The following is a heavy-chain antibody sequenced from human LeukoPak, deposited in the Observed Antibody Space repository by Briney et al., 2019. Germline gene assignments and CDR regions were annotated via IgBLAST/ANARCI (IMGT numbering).Heavy chain of an antibody. CDR1: GYTFTSYG. D-gene: IGHD3-16*01. CDR2: VSPYNDNT. J-gene: IGHJ4*02. CDR3: ARGSYEDY. Sequence: ASVQVSCKASGYTFTSYGITWVRQAPGQGPEWMGWVSPYNDNTNYAQNLQDRVTMTTDTSATTAYMELRSLRSDDTAVYYCARGSYEDYWGQGTLVTVSS. V-gene: IGHV1-18*01.